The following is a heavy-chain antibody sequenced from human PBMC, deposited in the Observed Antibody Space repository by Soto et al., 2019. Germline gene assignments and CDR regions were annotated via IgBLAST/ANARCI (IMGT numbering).Heavy chain of an antibody. J-gene: IGHJ4*02. V-gene: IGHV1-18*01. D-gene: IGHD2-15*01. CDR1: GYTFTSYG. Sequence: QVQLVQSGAEVKKPGASVKVSCKASGYTFTSYGISWVRQAPGQGVEWMGWISAYNGNTNYAQKLQGRVTMTTDTSTSTAYMELRSLRSDDTAVYYCARDRGYCSGGSCWSHFDYWGQGTLVTVSS. CDR2: ISAYNGNT. CDR3: ARDRGYCSGGSCWSHFDY.